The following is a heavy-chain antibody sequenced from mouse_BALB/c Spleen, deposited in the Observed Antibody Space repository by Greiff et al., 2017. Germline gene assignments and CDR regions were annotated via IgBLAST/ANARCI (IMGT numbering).Heavy chain of an antibody. V-gene: IGHV5-6*01. J-gene: IGHJ1*01. CDR2: ISSGGSYT. CDR3: ARQADYDWYFDV. Sequence: EVKLMESGGDLVKPGGSLKLSCAASGFTFSSYGMSWVRQTPDKRLEWVATISSGGSYTYYPDSVKGRFTISRDNAKNTLYLQMSSLKSEDTAMYYCARQADYDWYFDVWGAGTTVTVSS. CDR1: GFTFSSYG. D-gene: IGHD2-4*01.